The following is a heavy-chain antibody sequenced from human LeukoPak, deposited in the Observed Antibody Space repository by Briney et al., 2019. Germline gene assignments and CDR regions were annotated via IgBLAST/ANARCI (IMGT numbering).Heavy chain of an antibody. CDR1: GFIFSDYG. Sequence: GGSLRLSCAASGFIFSDYGMHWVRQAPGKGLEWVAVIWNNGNNRYADSVRGRFTISRDNAQNSLYLQMNSLRAEDTAVYYCATEFDYWGQGTLVTVSS. CDR2: IWNNGNNR. J-gene: IGHJ4*02. CDR3: ATEFDY. V-gene: IGHV3-33*03.